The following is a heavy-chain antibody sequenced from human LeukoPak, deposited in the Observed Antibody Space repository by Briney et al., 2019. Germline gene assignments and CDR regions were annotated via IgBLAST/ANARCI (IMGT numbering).Heavy chain of an antibody. Sequence: GGTLRLSCAASGFTLTSYALGWVRQAPGKGLEWVSVISAGEETTHYADSAKGRFTISRDNSKSTLYLQMNSLRAEDTAVYYCARGSRSSAYSCLDHWGQGTKVTVSS. CDR1: GFTLTSYA. D-gene: IGHD3-22*01. CDR3: ARGSRSSAYSCLDH. CDR2: ISAGEETT. V-gene: IGHV3-23*01. J-gene: IGHJ4*02.